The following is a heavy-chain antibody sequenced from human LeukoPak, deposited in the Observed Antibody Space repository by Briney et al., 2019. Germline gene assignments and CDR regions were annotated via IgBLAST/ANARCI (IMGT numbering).Heavy chain of an antibody. CDR2: IYYSGSA. J-gene: IGHJ5*02. CDR1: GGSISSSSYY. Sequence: PSETLSLTCTVSGGSISSSSYYWGWIRQPPGKGLEWIGSIYYSGSAYYNPSLKSRVTISADTSKNQFSLKLSSVTAADTAVYYCARDPGPDHNAPGWFDPWGQGTLVTVSS. D-gene: IGHD1-14*01. CDR3: ARDPGPDHNAPGWFDP. V-gene: IGHV4-39*07.